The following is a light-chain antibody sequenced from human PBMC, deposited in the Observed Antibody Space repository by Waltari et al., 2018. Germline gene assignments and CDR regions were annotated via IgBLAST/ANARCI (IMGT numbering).Light chain of an antibody. CDR2: SND. Sequence: QSALTQAPSVSGTPGQRVTISCSGTNYNIGSGPVNWYQQVPGMSPKLLIYSNDHRPSGVPDRFSGSKSGTSASLAISGLQSEDEADYYCATWDGRVNGVLFGGGTKVTVL. V-gene: IGLV1-44*01. J-gene: IGLJ2*01. CDR1: NYNIGSGP. CDR3: ATWDGRVNGVL.